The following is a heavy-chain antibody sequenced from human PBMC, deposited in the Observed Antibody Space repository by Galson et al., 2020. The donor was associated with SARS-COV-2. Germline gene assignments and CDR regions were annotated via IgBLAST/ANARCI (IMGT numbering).Heavy chain of an antibody. CDR1: GGSTSSYY. V-gene: IGHV4-4*07. J-gene: IGHJ2*01. CDR2: MYIDRTT. CDR3: ARGVNGYYYEVGYFDL. Sequence: ASETLSLTCTVSGGSTSSYYWSWIRQPAGKGLEWIGRMYIDRTTDYNPSLKSRVTMSVDTSENQFSLRLTSVTAADTAVYYCARGVNGYYYEVGYFDLWGRGTLVTVSS. D-gene: IGHD3-22*01.